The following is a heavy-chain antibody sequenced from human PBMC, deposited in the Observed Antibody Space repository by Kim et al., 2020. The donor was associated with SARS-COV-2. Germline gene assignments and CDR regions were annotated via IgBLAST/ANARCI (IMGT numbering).Heavy chain of an antibody. Sequence: NGITTYFANSVKGRFTISRDNSKNTLYLQMSSLRTEDTAVYYCLKGDATYWGQGTLVTVSS. CDR3: LKGDATY. J-gene: IGHJ4*02. CDR2: NGITT. V-gene: IGHV3-64D*09.